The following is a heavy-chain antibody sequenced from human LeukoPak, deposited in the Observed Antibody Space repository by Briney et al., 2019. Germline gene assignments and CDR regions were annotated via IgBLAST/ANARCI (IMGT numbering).Heavy chain of an antibody. V-gene: IGHV1-18*01. CDR3: ARVGCTGCYAPNWFDS. J-gene: IGHJ5*01. CDR1: GYTFNNYG. CDR2: VTSYNGDT. Sequence: ASVRVSCKASGYTFNNYGISWVRQAPGQGLEWVGWVTSYNGDTNYAQRFQGRVTMSTDTSTSTAYMELRSLRFDDTAVYYCARVGCTGCYAPNWFDSWGQGTLVTVSS. D-gene: IGHD2-2*01.